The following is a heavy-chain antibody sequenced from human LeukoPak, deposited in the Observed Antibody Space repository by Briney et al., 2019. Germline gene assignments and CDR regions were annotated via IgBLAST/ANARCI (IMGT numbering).Heavy chain of an antibody. CDR3: ARDQPRRWLDP. CDR1: GYTFTTYG. V-gene: IGHV1-18*01. D-gene: IGHD1-14*01. CDR2: ISAYNDKT. Sequence: ASVKVSCKASGYTFTTYGISWVRQAPGQGLEWMGWISAYNDKTNYAQMLQGRVTVTTDTSTSTAYMELRSLRSDDTAVYYCARDQPRRWLDPWGQGTPVTVSS. J-gene: IGHJ5*02.